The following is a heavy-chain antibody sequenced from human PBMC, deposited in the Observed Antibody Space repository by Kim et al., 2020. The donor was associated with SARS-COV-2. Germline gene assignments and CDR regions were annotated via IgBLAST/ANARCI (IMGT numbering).Heavy chain of an antibody. CDR2: INHSGST. D-gene: IGHD2-2*01. V-gene: IGHV4-34*01. J-gene: IGHJ4*02. Sequence: SETLSLTCAVYGGSFSGYYWSWIRQPPGKGLEWIGEINHSGSTNYNPSLKGRVTISVDTSKNQFSLKLSSVTAADTAVYYCARGPGYCSSTSCYFLVYWGQGTLVTVSS. CDR3: ARGPGYCSSTSCYFLVY. CDR1: GGSFSGYY.